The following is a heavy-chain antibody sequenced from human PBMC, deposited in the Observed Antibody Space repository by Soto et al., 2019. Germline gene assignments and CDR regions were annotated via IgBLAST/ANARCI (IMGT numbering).Heavy chain of an antibody. J-gene: IGHJ4*02. CDR3: ARTERFLEWLFDY. D-gene: IGHD3-3*01. CDR2: ISSSSSTI. Sequence: GSLRLSCAASGFTFSSYSMNWVRQAPGKGLEWVSYISSSSSTIYYAVSVKGRFTISRDNAKNSLYLQMNSLRAEDTAVYYCARTERFLEWLFDYWGQGTLVTVSS. CDR1: GFTFSSYS. V-gene: IGHV3-48*04.